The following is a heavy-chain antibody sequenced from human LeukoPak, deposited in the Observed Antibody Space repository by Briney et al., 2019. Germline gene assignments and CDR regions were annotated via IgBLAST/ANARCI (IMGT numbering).Heavy chain of an antibody. D-gene: IGHD1-26*01. CDR3: ARGEPGGRATTNDY. CDR2: ISGTSGSI. CDR1: GFTFSSFA. Sequence: PGGSLRLSCAASGFTFSSFAMNWVRQAPGKGLEWVAYISGTSGSIYYADSVKGRFSIARDNAKNSLYLQMNSLRAEDTAVYYCARGEPGGRATTNDYWGQGTLVTVSS. V-gene: IGHV3-48*01. J-gene: IGHJ4*02.